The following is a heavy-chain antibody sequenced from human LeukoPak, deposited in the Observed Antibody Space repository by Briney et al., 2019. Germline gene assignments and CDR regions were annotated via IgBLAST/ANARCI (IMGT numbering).Heavy chain of an antibody. CDR1: GGSMRGYY. D-gene: IGHD3-22*01. J-gene: IGHJ4*02. CDR2: IFYSGTT. Sequence: SETLSLTCTVSGGSMRGYYWSWIRQPPGKGLEWIGFIFYSGTTNYNPSLKSRVTISVDTSKNQFSLKLSSVTAADTAVYYCARGGWNKFDYWGQGTLVTVSS. V-gene: IGHV4-59*01. CDR3: ARGGWNKFDY.